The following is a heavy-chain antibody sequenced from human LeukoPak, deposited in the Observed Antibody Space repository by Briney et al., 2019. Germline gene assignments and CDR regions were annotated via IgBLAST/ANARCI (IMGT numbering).Heavy chain of an antibody. CDR3: ARFHPSSCSFDY. D-gene: IGHD2-2*01. J-gene: IGHJ4*02. Sequence: ASVKVSCKASGYTFTGYYIHWVRQAPGQGLEWMGIINPSGGSTSYAQKFQGRVTMTRDTSTSTVYMELSSLRSEDTAVYSCARFHPSSCSFDYWGQGTLVTVSS. CDR2: INPSGGST. V-gene: IGHV1-46*03. CDR1: GYTFTGYY.